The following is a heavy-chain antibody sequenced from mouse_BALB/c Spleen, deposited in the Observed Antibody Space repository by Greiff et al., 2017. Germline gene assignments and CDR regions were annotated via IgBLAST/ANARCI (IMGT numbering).Heavy chain of an antibody. J-gene: IGHJ3*01. CDR2: IDPANGNT. CDR3: ARSDWDWFAY. Sequence: EVQLQESGAELVKPGASVKLSCTASGFNIKDTYMHWVKQRPEQGLEWIGRIDPANGNTKYDPKFQGKATITADTSSNTAYLQLSSLTSEDTAVYFCARSDWDWFAYWGQGTLVTVSA. D-gene: IGHD4-1*01. CDR1: GFNIKDTY. V-gene: IGHV14-3*02.